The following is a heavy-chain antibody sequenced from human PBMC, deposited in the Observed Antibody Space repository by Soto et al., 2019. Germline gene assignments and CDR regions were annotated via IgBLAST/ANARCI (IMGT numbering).Heavy chain of an antibody. CDR1: GGSISSSSYY. Sequence: QLQLQESGPGLVKPSETLSLTCTVSGGSISSSSYYWGWIRQPPGKGLEWIGSIYYSGSTYYNPSLKGRVTIAVDTSKNQFSLKLSSVTAADTAVYYCARTGYSSGWTKYYFDYWGQGTLVTVSS. V-gene: IGHV4-39*01. D-gene: IGHD6-19*01. J-gene: IGHJ4*02. CDR3: ARTGYSSGWTKYYFDY. CDR2: IYYSGST.